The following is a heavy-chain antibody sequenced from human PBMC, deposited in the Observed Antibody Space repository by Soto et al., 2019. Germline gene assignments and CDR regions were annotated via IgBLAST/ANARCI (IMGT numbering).Heavy chain of an antibody. CDR3: ARGRYGEY. V-gene: IGHV1-18*01. J-gene: IGHJ4*02. D-gene: IGHD3-10*01. Sequence: QVHLVQSGAEVKKPGASVKVSCKGSGYAFTTYGITWVRQAPGQGLEWMGWLSAHNGNTNYAQKLQGRVTVTRDTSTSTAYMELRSMRSDDTAVYYCARGRYGEYWGQGALVTVYS. CDR2: LSAHNGNT. CDR1: GYAFTTYG.